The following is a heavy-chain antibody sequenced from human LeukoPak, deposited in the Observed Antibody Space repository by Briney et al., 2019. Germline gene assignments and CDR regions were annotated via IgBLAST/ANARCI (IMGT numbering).Heavy chain of an antibody. CDR1: GFTFDDYA. D-gene: IGHD2-2*01. CDR2: ISWNSGSI. J-gene: IGHJ6*03. V-gene: IGHV3-9*01. CDR3: AKLEPLGGVREDIVVVPAAHSHYYYYMDV. Sequence: PGRSLRLSCAASGFTFDDYAMHWVRQAPGKGLEWVSGISWNSGSIGYADSVKGRFTISRDNAKNSLYLQMNSLRAEDTALYYCAKLEPLGGVREDIVVVPAAHSHYYYYMDVWGKGTTVTVSS.